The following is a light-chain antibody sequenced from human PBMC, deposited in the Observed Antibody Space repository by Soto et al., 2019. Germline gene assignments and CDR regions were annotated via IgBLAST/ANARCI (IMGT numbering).Light chain of an antibody. V-gene: IGLV2-11*01. J-gene: IGLJ1*01. CDR1: ISDVGGYNY. CDR2: DVS. CDR3: CSYAGSSYV. Sequence: QSVLTQPGSLSGSPGQSVTTSCTGTISDVGGYNYVSWYQQHPGKAPKLMIYDVSKRPSGVPDRFSGSKSGNTASLTISGLQAEDEADYYCCSYAGSSYVFGTGTKVTVL.